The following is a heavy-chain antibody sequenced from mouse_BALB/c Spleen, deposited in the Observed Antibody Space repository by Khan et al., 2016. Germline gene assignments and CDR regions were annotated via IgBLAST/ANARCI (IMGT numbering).Heavy chain of an antibody. V-gene: IGHV5-4*02. Sequence: EVQLVESGGGLVKPGGSLKLSCAASGFTFSDYYMYWVRQTPEKRLEWVATISDGGSYTYYPDSVKGRVTISSDNAKNNLYLQMSSLKSEDTASYDCARDDRGFAYGGQGTLVTVSA. CDR3: ARDDRGFAY. CDR2: ISDGGSYT. CDR1: GFTFSDYY. J-gene: IGHJ3*01. D-gene: IGHD2-14*01.